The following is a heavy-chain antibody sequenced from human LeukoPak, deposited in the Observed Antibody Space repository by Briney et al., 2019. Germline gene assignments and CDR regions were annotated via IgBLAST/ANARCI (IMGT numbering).Heavy chain of an antibody. CDR1: GGSISSRSDY. Sequence: SETLSLTCTVSGGSISSRSDYWGWIRQTPGKGLEWIGNLDSSGSTYYNPSLKSRVTISVGTSKNQFSLNLRSVTAADTAIYFCSRSHDYGGLYFYYYMDVWGIGTTVSVSS. V-gene: IGHV4-39*01. D-gene: IGHD4-23*01. J-gene: IGHJ6*03. CDR3: SRSHDYGGLYFYYYMDV. CDR2: LDSSGST.